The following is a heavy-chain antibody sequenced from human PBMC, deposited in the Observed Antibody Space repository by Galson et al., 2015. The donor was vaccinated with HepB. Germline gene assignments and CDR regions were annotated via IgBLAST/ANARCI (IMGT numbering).Heavy chain of an antibody. V-gene: IGHV3-15*01. Sequence: SLRLSCAASGFTFSNSRMSWVRQAPGKGLEWVGRIKSKTSGRSTDSAAPVKGRFIISRDDSKKTVYLQINSVKMEDTAVYYCAGDRKGGYGPFDYWGQGTLVTVSS. D-gene: IGHD5-12*01. J-gene: IGHJ4*02. CDR1: GFTFSNSR. CDR3: AGDRKGGYGPFDY. CDR2: IKSKTSGRST.